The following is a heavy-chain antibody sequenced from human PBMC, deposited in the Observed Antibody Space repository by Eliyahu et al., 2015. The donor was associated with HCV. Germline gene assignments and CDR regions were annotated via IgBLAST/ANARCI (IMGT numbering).Heavy chain of an antibody. CDR3: ARETTTTGTTPAAFDI. CDR2: IIPIFGTA. J-gene: IGHJ3*02. CDR1: GGTFSSYA. Sequence: QVQLVQSGAEVKKPGSSVKVSCKASGGTFSSYAISWVRQAPGQGLEWMGGIIPIFGTANYAQKFQGRVTITADKSTSTAYMELSSLRSEDTAMYYCARETTTTGTTPAAFDIWGQGTMVTVSS. V-gene: IGHV1-69*06. D-gene: IGHD1-1*01.